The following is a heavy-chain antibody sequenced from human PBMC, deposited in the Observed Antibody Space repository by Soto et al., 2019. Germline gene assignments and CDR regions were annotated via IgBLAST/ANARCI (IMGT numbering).Heavy chain of an antibody. CDR3: AKGGRDYYYGMDV. J-gene: IGHJ6*02. V-gene: IGHV3-23*01. CDR1: GFTFSSYA. CDR2: ISGSGGST. Sequence: GGSLRLSCAASGFTFSSYAMSWVRQAPGKGLEWVSAISGSGGSTYYADSVKGRFTISRDNSKNTLYLQMNSLRAEDTAVYHCAKGGRDYYYGMDVWGQGTTVTVSS.